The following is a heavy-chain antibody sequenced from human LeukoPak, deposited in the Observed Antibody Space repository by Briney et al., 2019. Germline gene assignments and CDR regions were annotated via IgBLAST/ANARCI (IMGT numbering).Heavy chain of an antibody. J-gene: IGHJ4*02. V-gene: IGHV1-2*02. Sequence: WASVKVSCKASGGTFSSYAISWVRRAPGQGLEWMGWINPNSGGTNYAQKFQGRVTMTRDTSISTAYMELSRLRSDDTAVYYCARVSTAMANDYWGQGTLVTVSS. CDR3: ARVSTAMANDY. CDR1: GGTFSSYA. D-gene: IGHD5-18*01. CDR2: INPNSGGT.